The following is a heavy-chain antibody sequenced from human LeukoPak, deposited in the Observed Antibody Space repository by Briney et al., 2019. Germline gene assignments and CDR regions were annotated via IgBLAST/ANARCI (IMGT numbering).Heavy chain of an antibody. Sequence: SETLSLTCTVSGGSMSSDYWTWIRQPPGKGLEWIGYISYSGSINYNPSLKSRLTISRDTSKNQFSLDLSSVTAADTAVYYCARERHGHPFDSWGQGTLVTVSS. V-gene: IGHV4-59*01. CDR1: GGSMSSDY. CDR3: ARERHGHPFDS. J-gene: IGHJ4*02. CDR2: ISYSGSI.